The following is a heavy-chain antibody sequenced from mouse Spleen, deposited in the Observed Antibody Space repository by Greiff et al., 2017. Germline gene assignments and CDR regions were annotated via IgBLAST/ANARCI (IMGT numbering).Heavy chain of an antibody. D-gene: IGHD2-3*01. CDR3: ASKGSYDGYCGAVDY. Sequence: DVMLVESGGGLVQPGGSLKLSCATSGFTFSDYYMYWVRQTPEKRLEWVAYISNGGGSTYYPDTVKGRFTISRDNAKNTLYLQMSRLKSEDTAMYYCASKGSYDGYCGAVDYWGQGTSDTVSS. J-gene: IGHJ4*01. CDR2: ISNGGGST. CDR1: GFTFSDYY. V-gene: IGHV5-12*02.